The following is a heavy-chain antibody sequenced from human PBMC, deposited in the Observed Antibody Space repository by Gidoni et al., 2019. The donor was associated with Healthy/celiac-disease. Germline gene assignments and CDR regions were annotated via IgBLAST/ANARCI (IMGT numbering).Heavy chain of an antibody. V-gene: IGHV3-21*01. CDR3: ARVSKGGYDNPYYFDY. Sequence: EVQLVESGGGLVKPVGSLSLSCAASGFTFSSYSMNWVRQAPGKGLEWGSSISSSSSYIYYADSVKGRFTISRDNAKNSLYLQMNSLRAEETAVYYCARVSKGGYDNPYYFDYWGQGTLVTVSS. CDR2: ISSSSSYI. J-gene: IGHJ4*02. CDR1: GFTFSSYS. D-gene: IGHD5-12*01.